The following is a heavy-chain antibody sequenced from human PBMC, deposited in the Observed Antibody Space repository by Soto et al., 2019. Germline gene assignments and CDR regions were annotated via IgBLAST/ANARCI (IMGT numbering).Heavy chain of an antibody. V-gene: IGHV4-34*01. CDR2: INHSGST. J-gene: IGHJ4*02. Sequence: PSETLSLTCAVYGGSFSGYYWSWIRQPPGKGLEWIGEINHSGSTNYNPPLKSRVTISVDTSKNQFSLKLSSVTAADTAVYYCARYDLSSFDYWGQGTLVTVSS. CDR3: ARYDLSSFDY. D-gene: IGHD3-3*01. CDR1: GGSFSGYY.